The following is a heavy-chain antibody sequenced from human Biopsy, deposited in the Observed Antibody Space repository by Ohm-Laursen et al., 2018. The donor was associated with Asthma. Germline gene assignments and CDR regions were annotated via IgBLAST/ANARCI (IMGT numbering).Heavy chain of an antibody. J-gene: IGHJ6*02. Sequence: SLRLSCTASGFSFSDYFMTWMRQAPGKGLEWVSSISRSGTTTYPAEFVMDRFTISRDNAQNSLFLQMDSLRPEDTAIYFCARVFKSSQWGPFYFFGLDVWGQGTTVAVS. CDR2: ISRSGTTT. CDR1: GFSFSDYF. D-gene: IGHD1-26*01. V-gene: IGHV3-11*01. CDR3: ARVFKSSQWGPFYFFGLDV.